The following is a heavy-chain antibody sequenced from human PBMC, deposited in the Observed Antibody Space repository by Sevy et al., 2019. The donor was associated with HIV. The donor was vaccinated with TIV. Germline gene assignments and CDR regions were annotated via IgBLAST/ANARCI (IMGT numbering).Heavy chain of an antibody. CDR2: ISYDGSNE. CDR1: GFTFSSYA. CDR3: ARDPGNYCSGDSCYGTDLDY. D-gene: IGHD2-15*01. Sequence: GGSLRLSCAASGFTFSSYAMHWVRQAPGKGLEWVAVISYDGSNEYYADSVKGRFTISRDNAKNTLYLQMNSLRAEDTAVYYCARDPGNYCSGDSCYGTDLDYWGQGTLVTVSS. J-gene: IGHJ4*02. V-gene: IGHV3-30-3*01.